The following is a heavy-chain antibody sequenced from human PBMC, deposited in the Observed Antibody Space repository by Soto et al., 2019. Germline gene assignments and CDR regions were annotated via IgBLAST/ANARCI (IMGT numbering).Heavy chain of an antibody. J-gene: IGHJ1*01. D-gene: IGHD6-19*01. CDR3: ATSLGSGWPTEYFQH. V-gene: IGHV1-18*01. Sequence: GASVKVSCKASGYTFTSYGISWVRQAPGQGLEWMGWISAYNGNTNYAQKLQGRVTMTTDTSTSTAYMELRSLRSDDTAVYYCATSLGSGWPTEYFQHWGQGTLVTVSS. CDR2: ISAYNGNT. CDR1: GYTFTSYG.